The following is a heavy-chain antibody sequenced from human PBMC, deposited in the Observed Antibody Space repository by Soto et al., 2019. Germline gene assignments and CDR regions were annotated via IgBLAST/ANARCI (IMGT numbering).Heavy chain of an antibody. Sequence: EVQLVESGGGLVKPGGSLRLSCAASGFTFSSYSMNWVRQAPGKGLEWVSSISSSSFSINYADSVKGRFSISRDNAQNSRHLQMNTLRAEDTAVYYCARNESSNIYGMDVWGQGTTVTVSS. V-gene: IGHV3-21*02. CDR2: ISSSSFSI. CDR1: GFTFSSYS. J-gene: IGHJ6*02. CDR3: ARNESSNIYGMDV. D-gene: IGHD6-6*01.